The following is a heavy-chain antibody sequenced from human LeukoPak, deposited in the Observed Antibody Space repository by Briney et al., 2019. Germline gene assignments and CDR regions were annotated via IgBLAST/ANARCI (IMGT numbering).Heavy chain of an antibody. J-gene: IGHJ1*01. Sequence: SSVKVSCKASGGTFSSYAISWMRQAPGQGLEWMGGIIPIFGTANYAQKFQGRVTITTDESTSTAYMELSSLRSEDTAVYYCARGRPGELLWLYFQHWGQGTLVTVSS. CDR3: ARGRPGELLWLYFQH. D-gene: IGHD3-10*01. CDR1: GGTFSSYA. V-gene: IGHV1-69*05. CDR2: IIPIFGTA.